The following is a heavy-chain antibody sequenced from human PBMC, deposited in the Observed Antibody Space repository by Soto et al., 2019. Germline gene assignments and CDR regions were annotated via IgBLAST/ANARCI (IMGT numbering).Heavy chain of an antibody. Sequence: QPGGSLSLTCAASGFIFENFGMSWVRQAPGKGLEWISSISGSGIKKYYADSVNGRFTISRDNSKSTVYLELNNLSAEDTAVYHCAKNQGVELVPLATVDWFDPWGQGTVVTVSS. J-gene: IGHJ5*02. CDR1: GFIFENFG. V-gene: IGHV3-23*01. CDR3: AKNQGVELVPLATVDWFDP. D-gene: IGHD1-26*01. CDR2: ISGSGIKK.